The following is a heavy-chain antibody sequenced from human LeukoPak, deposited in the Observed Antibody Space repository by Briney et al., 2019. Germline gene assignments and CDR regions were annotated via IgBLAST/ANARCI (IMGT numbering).Heavy chain of an antibody. J-gene: IGHJ4*02. CDR3: ARDPVTTVTTFDY. D-gene: IGHD4-17*01. Sequence: ASVKVSCKASGYTFTGYYMHWVRQAPGQGLEWMGIINPSGGSTSYAQKFQGRVTMTRDMSTSTVYMELSSLRSEDTAVYYCARDPVTTVTTFDYWGQGTLVTVSS. CDR1: GYTFTGYY. CDR2: INPSGGST. V-gene: IGHV1-46*01.